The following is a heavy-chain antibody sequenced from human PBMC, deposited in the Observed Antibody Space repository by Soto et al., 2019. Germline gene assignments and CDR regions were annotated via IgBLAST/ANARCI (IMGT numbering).Heavy chain of an antibody. Sequence: PSETLSLTCAVYGGSFSGYYWSWIRQPPGKGLEWIGEINHSGSTNYNPSLKSRVTISVDTSKNQFSLKLSSVTAADTAVYYCATVVVAATRHTDFESWGQGTLVTVSS. J-gene: IGHJ4*02. D-gene: IGHD2-15*01. CDR2: INHSGST. CDR3: ATVVVAATRHTDFES. CDR1: GGSFSGYY. V-gene: IGHV4-34*01.